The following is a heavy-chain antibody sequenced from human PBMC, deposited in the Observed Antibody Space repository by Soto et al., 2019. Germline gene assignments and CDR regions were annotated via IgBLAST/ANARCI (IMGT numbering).Heavy chain of an antibody. CDR3: TRHSWLQLLPQY. V-gene: IGHV4-59*08. CDR1: GGSISTYY. J-gene: IGHJ1*01. CDR2: FHYSGST. D-gene: IGHD5-12*01. Sequence: QVQLQESGPGLVKPSETLSLTCTVSGGSISTYYWSWIRQPPGKGLEWIGYFHYSGSTNYNPSLKSRVTMSVDASKNQFSLKLSSVTAADTAVYYCTRHSWLQLLPQYWGQGPLVTVSS.